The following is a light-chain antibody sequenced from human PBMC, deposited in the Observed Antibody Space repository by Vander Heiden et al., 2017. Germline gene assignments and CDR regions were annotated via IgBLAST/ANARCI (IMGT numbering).Light chain of an antibody. CDR1: LSISNS. CDR3: LQSYNTPRT. Sequence: DIQMTQSPSSLSASVGDRVTITCRASLSISNSLIWYQQKPGKAPRLLIHDASSVQGGVPSRFSGSGSGTDFTRTISSLQPDDFATYYCLQSYNTPRTFGQGTKLEIK. V-gene: IGKV1-39*01. CDR2: DAS. J-gene: IGKJ2*01.